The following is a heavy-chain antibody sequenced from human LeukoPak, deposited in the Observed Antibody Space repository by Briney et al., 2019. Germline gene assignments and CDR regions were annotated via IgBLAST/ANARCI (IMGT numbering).Heavy chain of an antibody. D-gene: IGHD6-13*01. CDR3: ARLGAAADLDSFYGMDV. CDR2: IRVSGGST. CDR1: GSTFSSYA. Sequence: PGGSLRLSRAASGSTFSSYAMSWVRQAPGRGLEWVSVIRVSGGSTFFADSVKGRFTISRDNSKNTLFLQMNSLRAEDTAVYYCARLGAAADLDSFYGMDVWGHGTTVTVSS. V-gene: IGHV3-23*01. J-gene: IGHJ6*02.